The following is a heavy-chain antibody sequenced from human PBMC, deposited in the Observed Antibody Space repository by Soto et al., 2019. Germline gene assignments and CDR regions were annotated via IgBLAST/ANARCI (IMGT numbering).Heavy chain of an antibody. CDR1: GFTFDDYA. Sequence: GGSLRLSCAASGFTFDDYAMHWVRQAPGKGLEWVSGISWNSGSIGYADSVKGRFTISRDNAKNSLYLQTNSLRAEDTALYYCAKDAAAAGTAGRILYYYYYYYMDVWGKGTTVTVSS. J-gene: IGHJ6*03. CDR3: AKDAAAAGTAGRILYYYYYYYMDV. CDR2: ISWNSGSI. D-gene: IGHD6-13*01. V-gene: IGHV3-9*01.